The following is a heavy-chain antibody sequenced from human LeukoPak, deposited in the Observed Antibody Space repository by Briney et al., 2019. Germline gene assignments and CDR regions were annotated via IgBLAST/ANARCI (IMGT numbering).Heavy chain of an antibody. CDR3: RLTRPRVDY. CDR2: IYYSGST. J-gene: IGHJ4*02. CDR1: GGSISSYY. Sequence: VKPSETLSLTCTVSGGSISSYYWSWIRQPPGKGLEWIGYIYYSGSTNYNPSLKSRVTISVDTSKNQFSLRLSSVTAADTAVYYCRLTRPRVDYWGQGTLVTVSS. D-gene: IGHD4/OR15-4a*01. V-gene: IGHV4-59*12.